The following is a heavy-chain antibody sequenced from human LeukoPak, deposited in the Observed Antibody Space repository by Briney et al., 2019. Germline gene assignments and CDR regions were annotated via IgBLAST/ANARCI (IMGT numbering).Heavy chain of an antibody. V-gene: IGHV3-7*01. CDR3: ARVARGDYYYYMDV. Sequence: GGSLRLSCAASGFTFSSYWMSWVRQAPGKGLEWVANIKQDGSEKYYVDSVKGRFTISRDNAKNSLYLQMNSLRAEDTALYYCARVARGDYYYYMDVWGKGTTVTVSS. CDR2: IKQDGSEK. CDR1: GFTFSSYW. D-gene: IGHD3-10*01. J-gene: IGHJ6*03.